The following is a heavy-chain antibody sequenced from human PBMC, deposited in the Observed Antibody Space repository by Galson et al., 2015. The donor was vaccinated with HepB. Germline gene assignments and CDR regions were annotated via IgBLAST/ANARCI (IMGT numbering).Heavy chain of an antibody. CDR2: ISATGGTA. CDR3: AKPPEGFCNGGGCYNLDS. D-gene: IGHD2-15*01. Sequence: SLRLSCAASGFRFSDSFMTWVRQAPGKGLEWVSAISATGGTAYYVDSVKGRFTISRDNSRNTLFLQVNSLRAEDTAVYYCAKPPEGFCNGGGCYNLDSWGQGTLVTVSS. V-gene: IGHV3-23*01. J-gene: IGHJ4*02. CDR1: GFRFSDSF.